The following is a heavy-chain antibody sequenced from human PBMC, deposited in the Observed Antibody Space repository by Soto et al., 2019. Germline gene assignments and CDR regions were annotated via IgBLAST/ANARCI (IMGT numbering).Heavy chain of an antibody. V-gene: IGHV4-30-4*01. J-gene: IGHJ5*02. CDR1: GGSISSGDYY. Sequence: TLSLTCTVSGGSISSGDYYWSWIRQPPGKGLEWIGYIYYSGSTYYNPSLKSRVTISVDTSKNQFSLKLSSVTAADTAVYYCARGPAQYYNWFDPWGQGTLVTVSS. D-gene: IGHD2-15*01. CDR2: IYYSGST. CDR3: ARGPAQYYNWFDP.